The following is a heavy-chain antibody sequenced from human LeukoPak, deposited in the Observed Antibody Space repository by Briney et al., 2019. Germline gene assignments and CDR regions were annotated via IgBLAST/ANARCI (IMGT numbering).Heavy chain of an antibody. CDR1: GYTLTELS. CDR2: FDPEDGET. CDR3: ATLRRDGYNWHDAFDI. J-gene: IGHJ3*02. D-gene: IGHD5-24*01. Sequence: ASVKVSCKVSGYTLTELSMHWVRQAPGKGLEWMGGFDPEDGETIYVQKCQGSVNMTEDTSTDTAYMELSSLRSEDTAVYYCATLRRDGYNWHDAFDIWGQGTMVTVSS. V-gene: IGHV1-24*01.